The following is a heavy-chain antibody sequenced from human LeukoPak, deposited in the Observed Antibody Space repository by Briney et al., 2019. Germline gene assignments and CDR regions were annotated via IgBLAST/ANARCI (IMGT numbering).Heavy chain of an antibody. J-gene: IGHJ4*02. Sequence: SETLSLTCAVAGGAISTSSYFWAWIRQPPGKGLEWIGYIYYSGSTNYNPSLKSRVTISVDTSKNQFSLKLSSVTAADTAVYYCALSTHSSPAYWGQGTLVTVSS. D-gene: IGHD5-18*01. CDR1: GGAISTSSYF. V-gene: IGHV4-61*05. CDR3: ALSTHSSPAY. CDR2: IYYSGST.